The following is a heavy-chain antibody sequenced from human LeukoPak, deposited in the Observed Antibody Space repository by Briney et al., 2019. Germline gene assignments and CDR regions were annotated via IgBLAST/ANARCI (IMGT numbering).Heavy chain of an antibody. Sequence: GGSLRLSCTASGFTFGDYAMSWVRQAPGKGLEWVGFIRSEAYGGTTEYAASVKGRFTISRDDSKGIAYLQMNSLKTEDTAVYYCTRSAGYSSGWYHDYWGQGTLVTVSS. J-gene: IGHJ4*02. CDR2: IRSEAYGGTT. V-gene: IGHV3-49*04. D-gene: IGHD6-19*01. CDR1: GFTFGDYA. CDR3: TRSAGYSSGWYHDY.